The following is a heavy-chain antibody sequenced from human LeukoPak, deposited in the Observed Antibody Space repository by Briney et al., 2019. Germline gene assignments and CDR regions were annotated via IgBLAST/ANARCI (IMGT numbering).Heavy chain of an antibody. V-gene: IGHV1-2*02. J-gene: IGHJ4*02. Sequence: ASVKVSFKASRGTFSKYAISWVRQAPGQGLEWMGWINPNSGGTNYAQKFQGRVTMTRDTSISTAYMELSRLRSDDTAVYYCARENYRFFDYWGQGTLVTVSS. D-gene: IGHD5-24*01. CDR1: RGTFSKYA. CDR2: INPNSGGT. CDR3: ARENYRFFDY.